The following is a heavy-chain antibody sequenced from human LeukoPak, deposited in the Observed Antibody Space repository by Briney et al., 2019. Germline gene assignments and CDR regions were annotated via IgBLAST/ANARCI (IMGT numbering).Heavy chain of an antibody. V-gene: IGHV1-3*01. Sequence: GASVKVSCKASGYTFTKYVMHWVRQAPGQRLEWMGWINAGNGNTKYSQKFQGRVTMTRDTSTSTVYMELSSLRSEDTAVYYCARGPTASSAAAGYWGQGTLVTVSS. CDR2: INAGNGNT. J-gene: IGHJ4*02. CDR3: ARGPTASSAAAGY. D-gene: IGHD6-13*01. CDR1: GYTFTKYV.